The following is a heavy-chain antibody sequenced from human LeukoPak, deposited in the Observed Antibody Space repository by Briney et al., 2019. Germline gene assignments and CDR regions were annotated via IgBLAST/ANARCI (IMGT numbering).Heavy chain of an antibody. Sequence: PSETLSLTCTVSGRSIRSVYWNWIRQSAGKGLEWIGRIYATDLTNYNPSLKSRVTLSVDMSKNELSLTLKSVTAADTAVYYCARGFGSGTSPIDLWGQGVLVTVSS. D-gene: IGHD3-10*01. CDR1: GRSIRSVY. CDR2: IYATDLT. CDR3: ARGFGSGTSPIDL. J-gene: IGHJ5*02. V-gene: IGHV4-4*07.